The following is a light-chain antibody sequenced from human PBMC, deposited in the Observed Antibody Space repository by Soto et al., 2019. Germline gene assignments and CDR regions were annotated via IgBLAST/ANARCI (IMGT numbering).Light chain of an antibody. CDR1: QGVSND. J-gene: IGKJ4*01. Sequence: EIVMTQSPASLSVSVGERATITCRASQGVSNDLAWYQQKPGKAPRLLIYAASTRHTGIPSRFSGSGSGTDFTLTIISLQPEDSAVYYCQQDYDWPPTFGRGTKVDIK. CDR2: AAS. V-gene: IGKV3D-15*01. CDR3: QQDYDWPPT.